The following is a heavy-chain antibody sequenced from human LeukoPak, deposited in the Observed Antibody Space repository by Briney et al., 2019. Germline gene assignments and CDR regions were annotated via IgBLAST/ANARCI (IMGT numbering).Heavy chain of an antibody. D-gene: IGHD3-9*01. J-gene: IGHJ4*02. CDR2: IYSGGST. V-gene: IGHV3-66*02. CDR3: AKPGEYFDWLLVDC. Sequence: GGSLRLSCAASGITFSSYGMSWVRQAPGKGLEWVSVIYSGGSTYYADSVKGRFTISRDNSKNTLYLQMNSLRAEDTAVYYCAKPGEYFDWLLVDCWGQGTLVTVSS. CDR1: GITFSSYG.